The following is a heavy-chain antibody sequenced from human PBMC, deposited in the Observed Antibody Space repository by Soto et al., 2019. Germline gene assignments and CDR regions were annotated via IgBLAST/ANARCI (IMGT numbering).Heavy chain of an antibody. J-gene: IGHJ5*02. CDR1: GGTFSSYA. CDR2: IIPIFGTA. V-gene: IGHV1-69*06. D-gene: IGHD3-10*01. CDR3: ARDPVTMVRGVIITLGWFDP. Sequence: QVQLVQSGAEVQKPGSSVKVSCKASGGTFSSYAISWVRQAPGQGLEWMGGIIPIFGTANYAQKFQGRVTITADKXTXXXYMELSSLRSEDTAVYYCARDPVTMVRGVIITLGWFDPWGQGTLVTVSS.